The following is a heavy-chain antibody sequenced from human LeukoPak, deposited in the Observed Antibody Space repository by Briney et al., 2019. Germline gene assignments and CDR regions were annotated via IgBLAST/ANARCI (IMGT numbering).Heavy chain of an antibody. CDR2: MNPNSGNT. Sequence: GASVKVSCKASGYTFTSYDINWVRQATGQGLEWMGWMNPNSGNTGYAQKFQGRVTMTRNTSISTAYMELSSLRSEDTAVYYCARAGHSSACCYYYYMDVWGKGTTVTVSS. D-gene: IGHD6-25*01. V-gene: IGHV1-8*01. J-gene: IGHJ6*03. CDR1: GYTFTSYD. CDR3: ARAGHSSACCYYYYMDV.